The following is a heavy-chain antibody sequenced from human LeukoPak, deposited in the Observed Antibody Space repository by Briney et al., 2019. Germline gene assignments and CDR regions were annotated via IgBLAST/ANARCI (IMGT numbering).Heavy chain of an antibody. CDR1: GGSISSYY. CDR2: IYTSGST. J-gene: IGHJ4*02. D-gene: IGHD3-3*01. V-gene: IGHV4-4*07. Sequence: SETLSLTCTVSGGSISSYYWSWIRQPAGKGLEWIGRIYTSGSTNYNPSLKSRVTMSVDTSKNQFSLKLSSVTAADTAVYYCARERQGGRDYDFWSGSYYFDYWGQGTLVTVSS. CDR3: ARERQGGRDYDFWSGSYYFDY.